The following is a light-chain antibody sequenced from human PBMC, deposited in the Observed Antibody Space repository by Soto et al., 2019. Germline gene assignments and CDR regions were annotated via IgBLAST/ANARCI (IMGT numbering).Light chain of an antibody. CDR2: EVS. CDR1: SSDVGGYKY. CDR3: TSYTSSSFYV. Sequence: QSVLTQPASVSGSPGQSITISCTGTSSDVGGYKYVSWYQQHPGKAPKLMIYEVSNRPSGASNRFSGSKSGNTASLTISGLQAEDEADYYCTSYTSSSFYVFGTGTKVTAL. J-gene: IGLJ1*01. V-gene: IGLV2-14*01.